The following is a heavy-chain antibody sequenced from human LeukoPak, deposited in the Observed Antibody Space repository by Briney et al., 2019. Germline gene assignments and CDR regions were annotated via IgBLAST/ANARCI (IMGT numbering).Heavy chain of an antibody. D-gene: IGHD3-22*01. J-gene: IGHJ4*02. V-gene: IGHV3-74*01. Sequence: WVSRTNSDGSSTNYADSVQSRFTISRDNAKNTLYLQMNSLRAEDTAVYCCASGYYCESSWLVSWGQGTLVTVSS. CDR3: ASGYYCESSWLVS. CDR2: TNSDGSST.